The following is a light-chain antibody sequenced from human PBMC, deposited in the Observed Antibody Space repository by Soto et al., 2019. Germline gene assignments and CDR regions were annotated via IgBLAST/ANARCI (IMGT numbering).Light chain of an antibody. V-gene: IGKV1-39*01. CDR3: QQHYDTPWT. CDR2: TAP. Sequence: DIQLTQAPSSLSASVGDRITITCRASQRISTYLNWYQQKPGKAPELVIYTAPSLESGVPSRVSGSGSGTDFTLTISSFQPDDLATYYCQQHYDTPWTFGQGTKLEIK. J-gene: IGKJ1*01. CDR1: QRISTY.